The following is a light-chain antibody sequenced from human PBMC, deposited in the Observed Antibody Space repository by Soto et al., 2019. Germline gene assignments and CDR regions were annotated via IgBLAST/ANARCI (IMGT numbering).Light chain of an antibody. CDR3: SSFTSSSTLV. CDR2: DVS. J-gene: IGLJ1*01. Sequence: QSVLTQPASVSGSPGQSITLSCTGTSSDVGGYNYVSWYQQHPGKAPKLMIFDVSNRPSGVSNRFSGSKSGNTASLTISGLQAEDEADYYCSSFTSSSTLVFGTGTKLTV. CDR1: SSDVGGYNY. V-gene: IGLV2-14*01.